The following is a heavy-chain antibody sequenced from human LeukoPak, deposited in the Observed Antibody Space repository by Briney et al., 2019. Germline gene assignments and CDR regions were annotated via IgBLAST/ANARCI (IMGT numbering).Heavy chain of an antibody. V-gene: IGHV5-51*01. D-gene: IGHD3-10*01. J-gene: IGHJ6*02. CDR2: IYPGDSDT. CDR3: ARQTPSTYYGSGSYYNGMDV. CDR1: GYTFTNYW. Sequence: GESLKISCKGSGYTFTNYWIAWVRQMPGKGLEWMGIIYPGDSDTRYSPSFQGQVTISADKSISTAYLQWSSLKASDTAMYYCARQTPSTYYGSGSYYNGMDVWGQGTTVTVSS.